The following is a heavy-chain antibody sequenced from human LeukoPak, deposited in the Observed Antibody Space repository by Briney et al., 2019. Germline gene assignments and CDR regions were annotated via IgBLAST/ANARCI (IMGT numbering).Heavy chain of an antibody. V-gene: IGHV3-30*02. Sequence: GGSLRLSCAASGFTFSSHGMHWVRQAPGKGLEWVAFIRYDGSNKYYADSEKGRFTISRDNSKNTLYLQMNSLRAEDTAVYYCAREISGSYTFDYWGQGTLVTVSS. J-gene: IGHJ4*02. D-gene: IGHD1-26*01. CDR1: GFTFSSHG. CDR3: AREISGSYTFDY. CDR2: IRYDGSNK.